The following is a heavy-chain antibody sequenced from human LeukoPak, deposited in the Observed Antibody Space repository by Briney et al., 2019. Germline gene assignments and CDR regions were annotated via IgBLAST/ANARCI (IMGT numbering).Heavy chain of an antibody. CDR1: GFAFSNYG. CDR3: AKQIWNGANLYFDY. D-gene: IGHD1-1*01. J-gene: IGHJ4*02. V-gene: IGHV3-23*01. Sequence: GGSLRLSCAASGFAFSNYGMTWVRQAPGKGLDWVSNITGSGGSTYYADSVKGRFTISRDNSKDTLYLQMYRLRAEDTAVYYCAKQIWNGANLYFDYWAREPWSPSPQ. CDR2: ITGSGGST.